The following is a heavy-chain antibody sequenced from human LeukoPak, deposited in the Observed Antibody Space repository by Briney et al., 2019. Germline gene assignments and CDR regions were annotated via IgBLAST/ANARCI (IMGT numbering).Heavy chain of an antibody. J-gene: IGHJ4*02. CDR2: ISSSGSTI. CDR1: GLTFSDYY. D-gene: IGHD3-10*01. Sequence: KPGGSLRLSCAASGLTFSDYYMSWIRQAPGKGLEWVSYISSSGSTIYYADSVKGRFTISRDNAKNSLYLQMNSLRAEDMALYYCAKGSYGSGSYPDYWGQGTLVTVSS. V-gene: IGHV3-11*01. CDR3: AKGSYGSGSYPDY.